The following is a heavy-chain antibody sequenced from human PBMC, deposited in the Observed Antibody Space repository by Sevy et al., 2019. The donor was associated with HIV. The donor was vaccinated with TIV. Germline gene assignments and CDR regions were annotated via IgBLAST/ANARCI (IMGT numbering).Heavy chain of an antibody. Sequence: ASVKVSCKASGGTFSSYAISWVRQAPGQGLEWMGGIIPIFGTANYTQKFQGRVTITADESTSTAYMELSSLRSEDTAVYYCARAIRITIHGMDVWGQGTTVTVSS. V-gene: IGHV1-69*13. D-gene: IGHD3-10*01. CDR1: GGTFSSYA. CDR3: ARAIRITIHGMDV. CDR2: IIPIFGTA. J-gene: IGHJ6*02.